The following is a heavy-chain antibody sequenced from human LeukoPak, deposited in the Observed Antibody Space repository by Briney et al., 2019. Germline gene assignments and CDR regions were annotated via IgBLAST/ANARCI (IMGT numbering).Heavy chain of an antibody. CDR3: ARDKNWGSGACDS. D-gene: IGHD7-27*01. Sequence: GGSLRLSCAASGFTFSSYSMIWVRQAPGKGLEWVSSISISSSYLYYADSVKGRFTISRDNAKNSLYLQMNSLRAEDTAVYYCARDKNWGSGACDSWGQGTMVTFRS. V-gene: IGHV3-21*01. CDR2: ISISSSYL. CDR1: GFTFSSYS. J-gene: IGHJ3*02.